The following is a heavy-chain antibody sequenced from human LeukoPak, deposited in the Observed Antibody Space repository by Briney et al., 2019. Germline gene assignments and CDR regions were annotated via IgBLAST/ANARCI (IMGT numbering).Heavy chain of an antibody. J-gene: IGHJ4*02. Sequence: PGGSLRLSCAASGFTFSTYWMHWVRQAPGKGLVWVSGISSDGRSTTYADSVKGRFSISRDNAKNTLYLQMNSLRAEDTAIYYCARDRASHFDYWGQGTLLTSSS. CDR3: ARDRASHFDY. CDR1: GFTFSTYW. V-gene: IGHV3-74*01. D-gene: IGHD3-10*01. CDR2: ISSDGRST.